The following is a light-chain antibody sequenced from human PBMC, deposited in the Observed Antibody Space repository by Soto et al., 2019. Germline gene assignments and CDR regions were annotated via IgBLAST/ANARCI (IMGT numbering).Light chain of an antibody. CDR3: QQYGSSPPWT. CDR2: VAS. Sequence: EIVLTQSPGTLSLSPGKRATLSCRASQSVSSSYLAWYQQKPGQAPRLLIYVASSRATGIPDRFSGSGSGTDFTLTISRLEPEDFAVYYCQQYGSSPPWTFGQGTKLDIK. V-gene: IGKV3-20*01. CDR1: QSVSSSY. J-gene: IGKJ1*01.